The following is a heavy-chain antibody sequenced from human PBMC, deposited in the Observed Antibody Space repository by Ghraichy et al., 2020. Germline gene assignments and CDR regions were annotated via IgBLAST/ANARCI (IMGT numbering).Heavy chain of an antibody. Sequence: ASVKVSCKASGYTFTGYYMHWVRQAPGQGLEWMGRINPNSGGTNYAQKFQGRVTMTRDTSISTAYMELSRLRSDDTDVYYCARDIGMTYYYDSSGYYFDYWGQGTLVTVSS. CDR3: ARDIGMTYYYDSSGYYFDY. V-gene: IGHV1-2*05. D-gene: IGHD3-22*01. CDR2: INPNSGGT. J-gene: IGHJ4*02. CDR1: GYTFTGYY.